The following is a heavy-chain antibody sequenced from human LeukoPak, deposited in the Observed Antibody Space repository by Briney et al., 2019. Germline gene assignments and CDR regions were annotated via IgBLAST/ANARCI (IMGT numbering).Heavy chain of an antibody. Sequence: GASVKVSCKASGYTFTSYDINWVRQATGQGLEWMGWMNPNSGGTNYAQKFQGWVTMTRDTSISTAYMELSRLRSDDTAVYYCARVNGSGSPLTYYFDYWGQGTLVTVSS. CDR3: ARVNGSGSPLTYYFDY. J-gene: IGHJ4*02. CDR1: GYTFTSYD. D-gene: IGHD3-10*01. CDR2: MNPNSGGT. V-gene: IGHV1-2*04.